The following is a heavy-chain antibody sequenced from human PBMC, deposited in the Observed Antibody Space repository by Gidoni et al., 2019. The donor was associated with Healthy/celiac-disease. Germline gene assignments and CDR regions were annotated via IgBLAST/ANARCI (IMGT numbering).Heavy chain of an antibody. CDR1: GSTFSSHG. J-gene: IGHJ3*02. Sequence: QVQLVESGGGVVQPGRSLSLSCAASGSTFSSHGMHWVRQAPGNGLEWVAVISYDGSNKYYADSVKGRFTISRDNSKNTLYLQMNSLRAEDTAVYYCAKEAAAGRRNAFDIWGQGTMVTVSS. V-gene: IGHV3-30*18. CDR2: ISYDGSNK. CDR3: AKEAAAGRRNAFDI. D-gene: IGHD6-13*01.